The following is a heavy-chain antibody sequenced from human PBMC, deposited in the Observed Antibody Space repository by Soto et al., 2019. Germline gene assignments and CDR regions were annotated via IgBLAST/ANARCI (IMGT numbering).Heavy chain of an antibody. CDR1: GYTFTSYY. Sequence: GASVKVSCKASGYTFTSYYMHWVRQAPGQGLEWMGITNPSGGSTSYAQKFQGRVTMTRDTSTSTVYMELSSLRSEDTAVYYCASATLTVTTHYYYYYYGMDVWGQGTTVTVSS. CDR2: TNPSGGST. J-gene: IGHJ6*02. CDR3: ASATLTVTTHYYYYYYGMDV. D-gene: IGHD4-17*01. V-gene: IGHV1-46*01.